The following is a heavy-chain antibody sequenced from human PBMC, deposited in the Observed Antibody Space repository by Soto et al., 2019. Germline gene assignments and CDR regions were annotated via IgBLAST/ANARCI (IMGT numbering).Heavy chain of an antibody. J-gene: IGHJ4*02. CDR2: IYYSGAT. D-gene: IGHD3-16*01. CDR3: VRGETKAHFDS. Sequence: PSETLSLTCAVSGDSIKHYYWNWIRQPPGKGLEWIGYIYYSGATSYNPSLKSRVTISKNQFSLKLTSVTAADTAVYYCVRGETKAHFDSWGQGIQVTVSS. CDR1: GDSIKHYY. V-gene: IGHV4-59*01.